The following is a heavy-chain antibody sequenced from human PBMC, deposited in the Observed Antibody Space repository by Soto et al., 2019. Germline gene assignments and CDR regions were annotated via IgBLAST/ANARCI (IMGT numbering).Heavy chain of an antibody. V-gene: IGHV4-38-2*01. Sequence: SETLSLTCVVSDKSISKDIWWNWVRQPPGKGLEWIGSMFYSGLTYYNPSLKSRVTLSVDTSKNQFSVRLNSVTAADTAVYYCAPLSVSLSGPYGIHVWGQGTTVTVSS. CDR3: APLSVSLSGPYGIHV. D-gene: IGHD2-15*01. J-gene: IGHJ6*02. CDR2: MFYSGLT. CDR1: DKSISKDIW.